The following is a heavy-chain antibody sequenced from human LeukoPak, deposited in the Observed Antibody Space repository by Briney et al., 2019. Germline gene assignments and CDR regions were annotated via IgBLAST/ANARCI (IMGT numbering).Heavy chain of an antibody. Sequence: GGSLRLSCAASGFTFSRYWMSGVRQVPGRGLDWVAKINHDGSEQHYVDSVKGRFTISRDNAKNSLYLQMNSLSAEDTAVYYCAREEGIDGSGYYYVLGYWGQGTLVTVSS. CDR1: GFTFSRYW. V-gene: IGHV3-7*01. J-gene: IGHJ4*02. D-gene: IGHD3-22*01. CDR3: AREEGIDGSGYYYVLGY. CDR2: INHDGSEQ.